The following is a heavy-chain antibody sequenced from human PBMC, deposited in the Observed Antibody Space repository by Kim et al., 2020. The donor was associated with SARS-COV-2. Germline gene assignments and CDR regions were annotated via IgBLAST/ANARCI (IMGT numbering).Heavy chain of an antibody. Sequence: SETLSLTCTVSGGSISSSSYYWGWIRQPPGKGLEWIGSIYYSGSTYYNPSLKSRVTISVDTSKNQFSLKLSSVTAADTAVYYCARHRIRVRGEAFDYWGQGTLVTVSS. J-gene: IGHJ4*02. CDR3: ARHRIRVRGEAFDY. D-gene: IGHD3-10*01. CDR1: GGSISSSSYY. CDR2: IYYSGST. V-gene: IGHV4-39*01.